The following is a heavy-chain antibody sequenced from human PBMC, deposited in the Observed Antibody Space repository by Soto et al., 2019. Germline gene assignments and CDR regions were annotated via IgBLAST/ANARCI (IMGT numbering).Heavy chain of an antibody. CDR1: GGYISSAAYC. CDR2: IYDGGTT. V-gene: IGHV4-30-4*01. D-gene: IGHD7-27*01. CDR3: ASGPSGDKSDY. J-gene: IGHJ4*02. Sequence: SQTLYLTCTVSGGYISSAAYCLSWIRQSPDKGLEWIGHIYDGGTTYSSPSLKGRVTISADTSETQFSLKLSSVSAADTAVYYCASGPSGDKSDYCGQGIQVT.